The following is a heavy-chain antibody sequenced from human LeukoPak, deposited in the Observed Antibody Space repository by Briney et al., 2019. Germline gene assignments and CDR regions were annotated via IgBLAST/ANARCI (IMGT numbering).Heavy chain of an antibody. Sequence: GGSLRLSCAASGFSFRSFAMHWVRRAPGKGLEWVSLISYDGSDTYYADSVKGRFTISRDNSKNTLYLQMNSLRAEDTAVYYCAKDHRGLWRDFDYWGQGTLVTVSS. J-gene: IGHJ4*02. CDR2: ISYDGSDT. CDR1: GFSFRSFA. CDR3: AKDHRGLWRDFDY. D-gene: IGHD5-18*01. V-gene: IGHV3-30*18.